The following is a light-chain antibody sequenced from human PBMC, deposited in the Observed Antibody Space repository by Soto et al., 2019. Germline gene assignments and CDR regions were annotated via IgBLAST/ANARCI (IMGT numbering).Light chain of an antibody. V-gene: IGLV1-51*01. J-gene: IGLJ1*01. Sequence: QSVLTQPASVSGSPGQSITISCTGTSSDVGAYNFVSWYQQHPGKAPKLIIYDDNKRPSGIPDRFSGSKSGTSATLGITGFQTGDEADYYCGSWDSSLSAYVFGTGTKVTVL. CDR2: DDN. CDR1: SSDVGAYNF. CDR3: GSWDSSLSAYV.